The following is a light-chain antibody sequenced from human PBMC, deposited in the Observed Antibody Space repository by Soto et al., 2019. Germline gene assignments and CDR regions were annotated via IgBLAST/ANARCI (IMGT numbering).Light chain of an antibody. CDR3: QQRNTGAGYT. Sequence: EIVLTQSPATLSLSPGERATLSCRASQSATSSLAWYQQKPGRAPRLLIYRASNRGTGIPDRFSGSGSGTDFTLPISSLEPEDFAIYYCQQRNTGAGYTFGQGTKLEIK. J-gene: IGKJ2*01. V-gene: IGKV3-11*01. CDR1: QSATSS. CDR2: RAS.